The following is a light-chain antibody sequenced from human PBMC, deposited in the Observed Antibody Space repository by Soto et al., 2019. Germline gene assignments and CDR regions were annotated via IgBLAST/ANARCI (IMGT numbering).Light chain of an antibody. CDR2: EVT. V-gene: IGLV2-8*01. CDR3: CSYAGSNNLGVL. J-gene: IGLJ2*01. Sequence: QSALTQPPSASGSPGQSVTISCTGTSSDVGGYNYVSWYQQHTGKAPKLMIYEVTKRPSGVPDRFSGSKSGNTASLTVSGLQAEDEADYYCCSYAGSNNLGVLFGGGTKLTVL. CDR1: SSDVGGYNY.